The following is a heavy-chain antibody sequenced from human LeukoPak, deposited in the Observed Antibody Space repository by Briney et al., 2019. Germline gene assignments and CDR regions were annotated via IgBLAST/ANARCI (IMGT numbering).Heavy chain of an antibody. D-gene: IGHD6-6*01. Sequence: AGGSLRLSCAASGFTLSAYDMNWVRQAPGKGLEWVSYISRDSAFVYYADSVKGRLTISRDNAKNSLYLQMGSLRGEDTAVYYCARDDASTARASGMDVWGIGTTVTVSS. CDR3: ARDDASTARASGMDV. J-gene: IGHJ6*04. CDR2: ISRDSAFV. CDR1: GFTLSAYD. V-gene: IGHV3-21*01.